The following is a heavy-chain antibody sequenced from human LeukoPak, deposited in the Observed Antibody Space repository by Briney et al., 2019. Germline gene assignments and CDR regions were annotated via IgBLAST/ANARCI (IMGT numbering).Heavy chain of an antibody. J-gene: IGHJ3*02. V-gene: IGHV3-74*01. D-gene: IGHD3-3*01. CDR3: XRXGTIFGVIYDAFDI. CDR1: GFTFSSYW. CDR2: INSDGSST. Sequence: GGSLRLSCAASGFTFSSYWMHWVRQAPGKGLVWVSRINSDGSSTSYADSVKGRSTISRDNAKNTLYLQMNSLRAEDTAVYYCXRXGTIFGVIYDAFDIWGQGTMVTVSS.